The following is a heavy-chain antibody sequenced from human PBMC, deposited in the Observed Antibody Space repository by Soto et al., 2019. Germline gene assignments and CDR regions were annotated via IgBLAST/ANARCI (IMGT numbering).Heavy chain of an antibody. J-gene: IGHJ3*02. D-gene: IGHD2-15*01. CDR3: ASEFREYCSGGSCYVGAFDI. Sequence: SQTLSLTCAISGDSVSSNSAAWNWIGQSPSRGLEWLGRTYYRSKWYNDYAVSVKSRITINPDTSKNQFSLQLNSVTPEDTAVYYCASEFREYCSGGSCYVGAFDIWGQGTMVTVS. CDR1: GDSVSSNSAA. V-gene: IGHV6-1*01. CDR2: TYYRSKWYN.